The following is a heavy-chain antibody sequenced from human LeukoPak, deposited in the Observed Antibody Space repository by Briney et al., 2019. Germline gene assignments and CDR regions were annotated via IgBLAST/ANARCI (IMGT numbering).Heavy chain of an antibody. CDR1: GFTFSSYS. CDR2: LYSDGTT. CDR3: ARATYDSNGYTANHDS. V-gene: IGHV3-53*01. J-gene: IGHJ4*02. Sequence: GGSLRLSCAASGFTFSSYSMNWVRQAPGKGLEWVSVLYSDGTTYYRDSVKGRFTISRDNSKNTLYLQMDNLRVEDAAVYYCARATYDSNGYTANHDSWGQGTLVTVSS. D-gene: IGHD3-22*01.